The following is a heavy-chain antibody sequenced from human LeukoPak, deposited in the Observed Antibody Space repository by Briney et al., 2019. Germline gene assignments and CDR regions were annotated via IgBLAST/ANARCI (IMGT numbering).Heavy chain of an antibody. CDR3: ARERAARGNAFDI. CDR1: GFTFSSYA. D-gene: IGHD6-6*01. Sequence: PGGSLRLSCAASGFTFSSYAMSWVRQAPGKGLEWVSAISGSGGSTYYADSVKGRFTISRDNSKNTLYLQMDSLRAEDTAVYYCARERAARGNAFDIWGQGTMVTVSS. V-gene: IGHV3-23*01. J-gene: IGHJ3*02. CDR2: ISGSGGST.